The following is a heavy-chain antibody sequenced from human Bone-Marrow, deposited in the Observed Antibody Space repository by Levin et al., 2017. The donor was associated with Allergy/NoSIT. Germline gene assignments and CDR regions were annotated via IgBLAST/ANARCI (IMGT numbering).Heavy chain of an antibody. CDR1: GFTFRSAA. CDR3: AADWLGGLDY. D-gene: IGHD6-19*01. Sequence: ASVKVSCKASGFTFRSAAIHWVRQARGQRLEWMGWIAVGSGNTNYAQRFQQRITISRDMSTSTAYMELSTLRSEDTAVYYCAADWLGGLDYWGQGALVTVSS. CDR2: IAVGSGNT. V-gene: IGHV1-58*02. J-gene: IGHJ4*02.